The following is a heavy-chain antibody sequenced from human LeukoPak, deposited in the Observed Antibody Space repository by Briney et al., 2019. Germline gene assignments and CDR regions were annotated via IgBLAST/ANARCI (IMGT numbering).Heavy chain of an antibody. CDR1: GIFLSAYA. D-gene: IGHD3-9*01. CDR3: ARDWPGFDSYYYYYMDV. CDR2: ISGGGGIS. J-gene: IGHJ6*03. Sequence: GFLRLSCAASGIFLSAYAMRWVRQAPGKGLEWVSVISGGGGISYYADSVEGRFTISRDNSNNTLYLHMNSLRAEDTAIYYCARDWPGFDSYYYYYMDVWGKGTTVTVSS. V-gene: IGHV3-23*01.